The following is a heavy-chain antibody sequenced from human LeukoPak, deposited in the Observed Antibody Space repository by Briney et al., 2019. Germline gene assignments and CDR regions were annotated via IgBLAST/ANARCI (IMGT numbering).Heavy chain of an antibody. J-gene: IGHJ4*02. V-gene: IGHV1-69*05. Sequence: SVKVSCKASGGTFSSYAISWVRQAPGQGLEWMGRIIPIFGTANYAQKFQGRVTITRNTSISTAYMELSSLRSEDTAVYYCARGGILAGTFRIDYWGRGTLVTVSS. CDR3: ARGGILAGTFRIDY. CDR1: GGTFSSYA. CDR2: IIPIFGTA. D-gene: IGHD6-19*01.